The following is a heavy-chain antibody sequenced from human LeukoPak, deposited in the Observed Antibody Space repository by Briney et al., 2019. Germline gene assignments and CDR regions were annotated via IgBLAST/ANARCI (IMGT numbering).Heavy chain of an antibody. Sequence: GGSLRLSCAASGFTFSSYAMHWVRQAPGKGLEYVSAISSNGGSTYYANSVKGRFTISRDNSKNTLYLQMGSLRAEDLAVYYCARGKVGYCSSTSCYYFDYWGQGTLVTVSS. V-gene: IGHV3-64*01. J-gene: IGHJ4*02. CDR2: ISSNGGST. CDR3: ARGKVGYCSSTSCYYFDY. CDR1: GFTFSSYA. D-gene: IGHD2-2*01.